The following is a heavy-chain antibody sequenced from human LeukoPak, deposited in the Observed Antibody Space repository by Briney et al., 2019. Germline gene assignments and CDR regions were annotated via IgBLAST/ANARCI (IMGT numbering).Heavy chain of an antibody. J-gene: IGHJ4*02. D-gene: IGHD3-9*01. CDR3: ARGGGRGRYFDWLLGGYYFDY. Sequence: SETLSLTCTVSGGSISSYYWSWIRQPPGKGLEWIGYIYYSGSTNYNPSLKSRVTISVDTSKNQFSLKLSSVTAGDTAVYYCARGGGRGRYFDWLLGGYYFDYWGQGTLVTVSS. CDR2: IYYSGST. V-gene: IGHV4-59*01. CDR1: GGSISSYY.